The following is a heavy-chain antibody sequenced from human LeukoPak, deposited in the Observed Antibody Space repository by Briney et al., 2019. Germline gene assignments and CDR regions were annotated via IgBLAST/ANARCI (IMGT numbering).Heavy chain of an antibody. D-gene: IGHD5-12*01. Sequence: GGSLRLSCAASGFTFSSYAMSWVRQAPGKGLEWVSAISGSGGSTYYADSVKGRFTISRDNSKNTLYLQMNSLRAEDTAVYYCAKEGSGYDPPRYYYYMDVWGKGTTVTVSS. CDR1: GFTFSSYA. CDR2: ISGSGGST. J-gene: IGHJ6*03. V-gene: IGHV3-23*01. CDR3: AKEGSGYDPPRYYYYMDV.